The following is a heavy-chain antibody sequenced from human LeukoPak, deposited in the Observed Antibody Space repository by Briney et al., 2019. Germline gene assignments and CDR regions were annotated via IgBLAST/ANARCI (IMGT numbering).Heavy chain of an antibody. J-gene: IGHJ5*02. CDR1: GGSISSSSYY. V-gene: IGHV4-39*01. Sequence: SETLSLTCTVSGGSISSSSYYWGWIRQPPGKGPEWIGSIYYSEGTYYNPSLKSRVPISVDTSKNQFSLKLSSVTAADTAVYYCARRGGVVVPAAPSWFDPWGQGTLVTVSS. CDR3: ARRGGVVVPAAPSWFDP. D-gene: IGHD2-2*01. CDR2: IYYSEGT.